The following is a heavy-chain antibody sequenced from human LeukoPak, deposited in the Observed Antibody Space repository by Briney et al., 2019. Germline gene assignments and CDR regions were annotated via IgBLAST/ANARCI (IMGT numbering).Heavy chain of an antibody. CDR3: ARHVVPYSSGLTGFDY. J-gene: IGHJ4*02. D-gene: IGHD6-19*01. CDR2: IYPGDSDT. Sequence: GESLKISCKGSGYPFATYWIGWVRQVPGKGLERVGIIYPGDSDTRYSPSFQGQVTISADKSITTAYLQWSSLKASDTAMYYCARHVVPYSSGLTGFDYWGQGTLVTVSS. CDR1: GYPFATYW. V-gene: IGHV5-51*01.